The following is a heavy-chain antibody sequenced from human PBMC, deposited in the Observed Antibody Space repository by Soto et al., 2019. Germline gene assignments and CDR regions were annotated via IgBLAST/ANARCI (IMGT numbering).Heavy chain of an antibody. Sequence: SETLSLTCSVSGGSTRTYHWSWIRQPAGKGLEWIGRISTTGGTNYSPSLQSRVTMSLDTSKNQFSLELTSVTAADTAVYYCAKGAGPPWSVPWGQGTLVTVSS. J-gene: IGHJ5*02. CDR2: ISTTGGT. D-gene: IGHD3-16*01. CDR1: GGSTRTYH. V-gene: IGHV4-4*07. CDR3: AKGAGPPWSVP.